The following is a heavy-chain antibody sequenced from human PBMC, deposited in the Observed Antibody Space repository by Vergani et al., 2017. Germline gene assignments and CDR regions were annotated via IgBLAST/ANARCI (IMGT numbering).Heavy chain of an antibody. CDR3: AKDLDIVVVPAAPFDY. V-gene: IGHV3-23*04. Sequence: EVQLVESGGGLVQPGGSLRVSCAASGFTFSSYSMHWVRQAPGKGLEWVSAISGSGGSTYYADSVKGRFTISRDNSKNTLYLQMNSLRAEDTAVYYCAKDLDIVVVPAAPFDYWGQGTLVTVSS. D-gene: IGHD2-2*03. CDR1: GFTFSSYS. CDR2: ISGSGGST. J-gene: IGHJ4*02.